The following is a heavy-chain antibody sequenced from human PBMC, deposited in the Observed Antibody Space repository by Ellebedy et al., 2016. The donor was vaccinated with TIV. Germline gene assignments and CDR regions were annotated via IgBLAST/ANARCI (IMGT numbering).Heavy chain of an antibody. CDR1: GFTFSTSW. J-gene: IGHJ4*02. V-gene: IGHV3-74*01. CDR2: ISNDGSST. D-gene: IGHD2-21*01. Sequence: GESLKISCAASGFTFSTSWMHWVRQASGKGLVWVSRISNDGSSTSYADSVKGRFTISRDNAKNTLYLQMNSLSAEDTAAYYCTPWGLGGYWGQGTLVTVSS. CDR3: TPWGLGGY.